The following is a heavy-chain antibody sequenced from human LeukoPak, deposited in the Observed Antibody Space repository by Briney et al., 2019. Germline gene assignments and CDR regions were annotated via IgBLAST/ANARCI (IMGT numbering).Heavy chain of an antibody. V-gene: IGHV1-69*06. CDR3: ARAPHYGSGSYCDY. J-gene: IGHJ4*02. Sequence: ASVKVSCKASGGTFSSYAISWVRQAPGQGLEWMGGIIPIFGTANYAQKFQGRVTITADKSTSTAYMELSSLRSEDTAVYYCARAPHYGSGSYCDYWGQGTLVTVSS. CDR2: IIPIFGTA. D-gene: IGHD3-10*01. CDR1: GGTFSSYA.